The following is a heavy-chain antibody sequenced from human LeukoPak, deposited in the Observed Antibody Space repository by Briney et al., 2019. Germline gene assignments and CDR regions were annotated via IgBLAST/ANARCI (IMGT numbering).Heavy chain of an antibody. V-gene: IGHV4-59*01. CDR3: ARAPDYGDYVRYYFDY. CDR2: IYYSGGT. D-gene: IGHD4-17*01. J-gene: IGHJ4*02. CDR1: GGSISSYY. Sequence: SETLSLTCTVSGGSISSYYWSWVRQPPGKGLEWIGYIYYSGGTNYNPSLKSRVTISVDTSKNQFSLKLSSVTAADTAVYYCARAPDYGDYVRYYFDYWGQGTLVTGSS.